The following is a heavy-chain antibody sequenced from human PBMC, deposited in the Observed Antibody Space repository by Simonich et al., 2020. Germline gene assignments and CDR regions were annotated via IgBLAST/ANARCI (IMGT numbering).Heavy chain of an antibody. CDR3: ARHQEGLYYFDY. CDR2: INPNSGGK. Sequence: QVQLVQSGAEVKKPGASVKVSCKASGYTFTGYYMHWVRPAPGQGLECMGWINPNSGGKNYAKKFQGRVTITRDTSASTAYMELSSLRSEDTAVYYCARHQEGLYYFDYWGQGTLVTVSS. V-gene: IGHV1-2*02. CDR1: GYTFTGYY. J-gene: IGHJ4*02.